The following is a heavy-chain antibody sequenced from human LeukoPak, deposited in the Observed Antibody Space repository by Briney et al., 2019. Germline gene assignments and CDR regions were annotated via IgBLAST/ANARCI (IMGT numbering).Heavy chain of an antibody. Sequence: SETLSLTCTVSGGSISSYHWSWIRQPPGKGLEWIGYIYYSGSTNYNPSLKSRVTISVDTSKNQFSLKLSSVTAADTAVYYCARGEVVTPNYWGQGTLVTVSS. CDR3: ARGEVVTPNY. V-gene: IGHV4-59*01. D-gene: IGHD3-22*01. J-gene: IGHJ4*02. CDR1: GGSISSYH. CDR2: IYYSGST.